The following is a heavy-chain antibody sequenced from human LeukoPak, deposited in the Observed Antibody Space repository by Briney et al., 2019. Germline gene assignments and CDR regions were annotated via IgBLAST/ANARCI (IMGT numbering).Heavy chain of an antibody. V-gene: IGHV3-23*01. CDR3: AREGYSYGPDY. Sequence: PGGSLRLSCAASGFTFSTYAMSWVRQAPGKGLEWVSAISGSGDNNDNTYYADSVKGRFTISRDNSKNMIYLEMSSLKAEDTAVYYCAREGYSYGPDYWGRGSLVTVSS. CDR2: ISGSGDNNDNT. J-gene: IGHJ4*02. CDR1: GFTFSTYA. D-gene: IGHD5-18*01.